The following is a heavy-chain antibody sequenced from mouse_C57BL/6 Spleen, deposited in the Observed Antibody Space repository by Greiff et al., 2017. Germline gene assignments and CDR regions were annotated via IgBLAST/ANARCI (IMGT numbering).Heavy chain of an antibody. D-gene: IGHD1-1*01. CDR3: TTKGSSYYGSSYFDY. J-gene: IGHJ2*01. CDR1: GFNIKDDY. CDR2: IDPENGDT. Sequence: VQLQQSGAELVRPGASVKLSCTASGFNIKDDYMHWVKQRPEQGLEWIGWIDPENGDTECASKFQGKATITADTSSNTAYLQLSSLTSEDTAVYYCTTKGSSYYGSSYFDYWGQGTTLTVSS. V-gene: IGHV14-4*01.